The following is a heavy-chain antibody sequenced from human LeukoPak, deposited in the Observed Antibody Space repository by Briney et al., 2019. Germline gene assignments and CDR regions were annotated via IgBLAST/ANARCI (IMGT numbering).Heavy chain of an antibody. V-gene: IGHV4-34*01. CDR2: INHSGST. Sequence: PSETLPLTCAVYGGSFSGYYWSWIRQPPGKGLEWIGEINHSGSTNYNPSLKSRVTISVDTSKNQFSLKLSSVTAADTAVYYCARGCSSTSCYFDYWGQGTLVTVSS. J-gene: IGHJ4*02. CDR3: ARGCSSTSCYFDY. D-gene: IGHD2-2*01. CDR1: GGSFSGYY.